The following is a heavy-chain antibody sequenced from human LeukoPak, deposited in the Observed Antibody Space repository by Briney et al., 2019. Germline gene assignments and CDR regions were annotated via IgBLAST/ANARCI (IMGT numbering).Heavy chain of an antibody. CDR3: AREGGYYYDSSGYYLGY. Sequence: GASVKGSCKASGYTLTGYYMHWVRQAPGQGLEWMGIIKPSGGSTSYAQKFQGRVTMTRDMSTSTVYMELSSLRSEDTAVYYCAREGGYYYDSSGYYLGYWGQGTLVTVSS. V-gene: IGHV1-46*01. D-gene: IGHD3-22*01. CDR2: IKPSGGST. J-gene: IGHJ4*02. CDR1: GYTLTGYY.